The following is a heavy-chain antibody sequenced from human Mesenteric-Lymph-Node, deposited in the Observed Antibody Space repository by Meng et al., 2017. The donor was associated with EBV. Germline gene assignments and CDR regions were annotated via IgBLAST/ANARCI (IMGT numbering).Heavy chain of an antibody. CDR1: GGSFRAYY. CDR2: INDSGST. D-gene: IGHD4-11*01. Sequence: QGRLQQVGAGLLQPSETLSLTCAVYGGSFRAYYWSWIRQPPGKGLEWIGEINDSGSTNYNPSLKSRVTISLDTSNKHFSLKLSSVTAADAAVYYCARSYSNFQFFNSWGQGTLVTVSS. J-gene: IGHJ4*02. CDR3: ARSYSNFQFFNS. V-gene: IGHV4-34*01.